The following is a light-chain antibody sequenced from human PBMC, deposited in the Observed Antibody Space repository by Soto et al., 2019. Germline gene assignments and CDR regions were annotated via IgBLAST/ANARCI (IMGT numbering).Light chain of an antibody. Sequence: EIVLTQSPGTLSLSPGERATLSCRASQSVSSSYLAWYQQKPGQAPRLLIYGASIRATGIPDRFSGSGSGTDFTLIISRLEPEDFAVYYCQQYGSSLFTFGPGTKVDIK. CDR2: GAS. CDR1: QSVSSSY. J-gene: IGKJ3*01. CDR3: QQYGSSLFT. V-gene: IGKV3-20*01.